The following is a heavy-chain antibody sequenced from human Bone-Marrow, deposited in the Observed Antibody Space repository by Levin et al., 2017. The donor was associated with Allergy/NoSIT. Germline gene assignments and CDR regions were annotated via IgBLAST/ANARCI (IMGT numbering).Heavy chain of an antibody. Sequence: GESLKISCTASGFTLSTHYMSWVRQAPGKGLEWVSLIYTAGATYYADSVKGRFTISRDNSKNTLFLQMNSLSADDTAVYFCVRDWPFGSGPYDAFDIWGPGTMVTVSS. CDR1: GFTLSTHY. J-gene: IGHJ3*02. V-gene: IGHV3-53*01. D-gene: IGHD3-10*01. CDR3: VRDWPFGSGPYDAFDI. CDR2: IYTAGAT.